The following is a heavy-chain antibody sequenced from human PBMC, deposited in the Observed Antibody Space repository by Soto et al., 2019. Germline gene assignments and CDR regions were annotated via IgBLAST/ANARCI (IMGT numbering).Heavy chain of an antibody. D-gene: IGHD6-13*01. Sequence: SQTLSLTCAISGDSVSSNSAAWNWIRQSPSRGLEWLGRTYYRSKWYNDYAVSVKSRITINPDTSKNKFSLQLNSGTPEDTAGYYCARGHSSSPEYFQHWGQGTLVTVSS. J-gene: IGHJ1*01. CDR2: TYYRSKWYN. CDR3: ARGHSSSPEYFQH. V-gene: IGHV6-1*01. CDR1: GDSVSSNSAA.